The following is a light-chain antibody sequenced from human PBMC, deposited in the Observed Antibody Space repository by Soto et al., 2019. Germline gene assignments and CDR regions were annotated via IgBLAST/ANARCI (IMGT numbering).Light chain of an antibody. V-gene: IGKV4-1*01. CDR2: CAS. CDR1: QSVLYSSNNKNY. J-gene: IGKJ1*01. CDR3: QQYYSTPPS. Sequence: DFVMTQSLDSLAVSLGERATINCKSSQSVLYSSNNKNYLAWYQQKPGQPPKLLIYCASTRESGVPDRFSGSGSGTDFTLTISSLQAEDVAVYYCQQYYSTPPSFGKGTKWIS.